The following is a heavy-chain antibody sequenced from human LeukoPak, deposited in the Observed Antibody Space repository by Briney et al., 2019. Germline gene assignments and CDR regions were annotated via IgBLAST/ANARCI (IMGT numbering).Heavy chain of an antibody. CDR2: VNSDGSAT. Sequence: GGSLRLSCAASGFTFSSYSMNWVRQAPGKGLVWVSHVNSDGSATSYADSVKGRFTISRDNAKNTVYLHMNSLRVEDTAVYYCTSFYETNWGQGTLVTVSS. J-gene: IGHJ4*02. CDR1: GFTFSSYS. D-gene: IGHD2/OR15-2a*01. CDR3: TSFYETN. V-gene: IGHV3-74*01.